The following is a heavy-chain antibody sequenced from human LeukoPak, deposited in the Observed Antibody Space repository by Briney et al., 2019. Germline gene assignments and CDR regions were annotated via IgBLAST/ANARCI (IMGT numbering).Heavy chain of an antibody. CDR3: ARSYCSSTSCSTGWFDP. CDR2: KSYDGSNK. Sequence: GRSLRLSCAASGFTFSSYAMHWVRQAPGKGLEWVAVKSYDGSNKYYADSVKGRFTISRDNSKNTLYLQMNSLRAEDTAVYYCARSYCSSTSCSTGWFDPWGQGTLVTVSS. J-gene: IGHJ5*02. CDR1: GFTFSSYA. D-gene: IGHD2-2*01. V-gene: IGHV3-30-3*01.